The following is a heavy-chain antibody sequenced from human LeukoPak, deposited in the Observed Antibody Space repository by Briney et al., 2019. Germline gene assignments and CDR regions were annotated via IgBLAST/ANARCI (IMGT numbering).Heavy chain of an antibody. CDR2: IYTSGST. D-gene: IGHD3-10*01. CDR1: GGSISSYY. V-gene: IGHV4-4*07. Sequence: SETLSLTCTVSGGSISSYYWSWIRQPAGKGLEWIGRIYTSGSTNYNPSLKSRVTMSVDTSKNQFFLELSSVTAADTAVYYCARSKYYYGSGSYPAFLSNYYYYMDVWGKGTTVTVSS. J-gene: IGHJ6*03. CDR3: ARSKYYYGSGSYPAFLSNYYYYMDV.